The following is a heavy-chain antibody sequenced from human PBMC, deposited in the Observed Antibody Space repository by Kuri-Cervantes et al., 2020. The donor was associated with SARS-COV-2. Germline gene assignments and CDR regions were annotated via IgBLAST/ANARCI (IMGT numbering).Heavy chain of an antibody. Sequence: GESLKISCAASGFTFSSYGMHWVRQAPGKGLEWVAVIWYEGSNKYYADSVKGRFTISRDNSKNTLYLQVNSLSAEDTAVYYCASPQPSGYSYGHDAFDIWGQGTMVTVSS. CDR2: IWYEGSNK. J-gene: IGHJ3*02. D-gene: IGHD5-18*01. CDR1: GFTFSSYG. V-gene: IGHV3-33*01. CDR3: ASPQPSGYSYGHDAFDI.